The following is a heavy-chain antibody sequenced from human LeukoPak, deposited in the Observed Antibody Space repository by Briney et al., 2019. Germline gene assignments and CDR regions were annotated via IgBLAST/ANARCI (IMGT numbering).Heavy chain of an antibody. Sequence: SETLSLTCTVSGGSINNSYWSWMRQPPGKGLEWIGYIYDSGSTNYNPSLQSRVTVSVDTSKNQFSLKLSSVTAADTAVYYCARVRDGSGSYRRPIDSWGQGTLVTVSS. D-gene: IGHD3-10*01. CDR2: IYDSGST. CDR1: GGSINNSY. J-gene: IGHJ4*02. V-gene: IGHV4-59*08. CDR3: ARVRDGSGSYRRPIDS.